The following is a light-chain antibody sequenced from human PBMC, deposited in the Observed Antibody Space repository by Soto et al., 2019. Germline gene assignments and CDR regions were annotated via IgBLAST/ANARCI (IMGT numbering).Light chain of an antibody. CDR2: DDR. Sequence: SYGLTQSPSLSVAPGQTARVTCGGKNIGSKSVHWYQQKPGQAPVLVVYDDRDRPSGIPERYSGSNSGNTATLTINRVEAGDEADYYCQVWDISSDHVVFGGGTKLTVL. V-gene: IGLV3-21*02. CDR3: QVWDISSDHVV. CDR1: NIGSKS. J-gene: IGLJ2*01.